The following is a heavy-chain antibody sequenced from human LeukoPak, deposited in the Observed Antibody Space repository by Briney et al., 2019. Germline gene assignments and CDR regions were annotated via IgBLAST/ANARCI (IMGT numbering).Heavy chain of an antibody. CDR3: ARDREEDFDY. CDR2: ISSNGST. CDR1: GDSISSGDYY. J-gene: IGHJ4*02. Sequence: PSETLSLTCTVSGDSISSGDYYWSWIRQPAGKGLEWIGRISSNGSTNYNPSLKSRVTISVDTSKNQFSLKLSSVTAADTAVYYCARDREEDFDYWGQGTLVTVSS. V-gene: IGHV4-61*02.